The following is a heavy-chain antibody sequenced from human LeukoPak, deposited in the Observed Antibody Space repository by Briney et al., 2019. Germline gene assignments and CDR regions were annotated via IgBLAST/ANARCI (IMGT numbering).Heavy chain of an antibody. D-gene: IGHD2-2*02. CDR3: VRDAQLLYGNWFSP. CDR2: ISYDGGTK. CDR1: GFTFSSYA. V-gene: IGHV3-30-3*01. J-gene: IGHJ5*01. Sequence: GGSLRLSCVASGFTFSSYAMHWARQAPGKGLEWVAAISYDGGTKYSADSVRGRFIISRDNSQSTLYLQMNSLRADDTAIYYCVRDAQLLYGNWFSPWGQGTLVNVSS.